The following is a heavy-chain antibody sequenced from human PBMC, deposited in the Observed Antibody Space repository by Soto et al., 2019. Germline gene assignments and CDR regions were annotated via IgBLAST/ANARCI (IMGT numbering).Heavy chain of an antibody. J-gene: IGHJ4*02. V-gene: IGHV3-23*01. D-gene: IGHD6-6*01. CDR3: AKRGRRRSSSRILGLIPPVDY. Sequence: EVQLLESGGGLVQPGGSLRLSCAASGFTFSSYAMSWVRQAPGKGLEWVSAISGSGGSTYYADSVKGRFTISRDNSKNTLYLQMNSLRAEDTAVYYCAKRGRRRSSSRILGLIPPVDYWGQGTLVTVSS. CDR2: ISGSGGST. CDR1: GFTFSSYA.